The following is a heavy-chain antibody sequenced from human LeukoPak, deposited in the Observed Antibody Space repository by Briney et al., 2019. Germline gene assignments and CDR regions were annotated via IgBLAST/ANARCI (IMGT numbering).Heavy chain of an antibody. Sequence: GRSLRLSCAASGFTFSSYGMHWVRQAPGKGLEWVSAISGSGGSTYYADSVKGRFTISRDNSKNTLYLQMNSLRAEDTAVYYCAKFVSSSWYYAFDIWGQGTMVTVSS. D-gene: IGHD6-13*01. V-gene: IGHV3-23*01. CDR1: GFTFSSYG. J-gene: IGHJ3*02. CDR2: ISGSGGST. CDR3: AKFVSSSWYYAFDI.